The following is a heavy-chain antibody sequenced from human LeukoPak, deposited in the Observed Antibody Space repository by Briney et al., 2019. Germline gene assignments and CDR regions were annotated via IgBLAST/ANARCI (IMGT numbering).Heavy chain of an antibody. CDR1: GYIFTNYA. CDR3: ARAYQRLGGLSFPDS. J-gene: IGHJ5*01. Sequence: ASVKVSCKTSGYIFTNYAMNWVRQAPGQGLEWMGWINPNTGNPTYAQGFTGRFVFSLDTSVTTTYLQISGLKAEDTAVYYCARAYQRLGGLSFPDSWGQGTLVTVSS. V-gene: IGHV7-4-1*02. D-gene: IGHD3-16*02. CDR2: INPNTGNP.